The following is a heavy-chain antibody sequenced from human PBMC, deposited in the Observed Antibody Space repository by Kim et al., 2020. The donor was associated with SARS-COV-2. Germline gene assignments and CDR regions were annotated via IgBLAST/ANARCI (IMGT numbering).Heavy chain of an antibody. D-gene: IGHD5-12*01. J-gene: IGHJ6*02. CDR3: ASERGYSGYDLYYGMDV. CDR1: GFTVSSNY. V-gene: IGHV3-53*01. Sequence: GGSLRLSCAASGFTVSSNYMSWVRQAPGKGLEWVSVIYSGGSTYYADSVKGRFTISRDNSKNTLYLQMNSLRAEDTAVYYCASERGYSGYDLYYGMDVWGQGTTVTVSS. CDR2: IYSGGST.